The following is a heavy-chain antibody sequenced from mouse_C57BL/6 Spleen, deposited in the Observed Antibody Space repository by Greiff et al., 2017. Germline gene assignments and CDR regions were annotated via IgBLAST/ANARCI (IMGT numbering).Heavy chain of an antibody. D-gene: IGHD1-1*01. Sequence: QVQLQQSGAELVKPGASVKLSCKASGYTFTSYWMQWVKQRPGQGLEWIGEIDPSDSYTNYNQKFKGKATLTVDTSSSTAYMQLSSLTSEDSAVYYCARGPYYYGGWGQGTTLTVSS. CDR1: GYTFTSYW. CDR3: ARGPYYYGG. J-gene: IGHJ2*01. V-gene: IGHV1-50*01. CDR2: IDPSDSYT.